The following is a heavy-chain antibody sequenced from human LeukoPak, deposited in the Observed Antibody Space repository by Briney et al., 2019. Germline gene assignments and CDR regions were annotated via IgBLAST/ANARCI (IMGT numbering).Heavy chain of an antibody. CDR3: ARGGILWFGEPSGFDY. J-gene: IGHJ4*02. V-gene: IGHV4-34*01. Sequence: PSETLSLTCAVYGGSFSGYYWSWIRQPPGQGLEWIGEINHSGSTNYNPSLKSRVTISVDTSKNQFSLKLSSVTAADTAVYYCARGGILWFGEPSGFDYWGQGTLVTVSS. CDR1: GGSFSGYY. CDR2: INHSGST. D-gene: IGHD3-10*01.